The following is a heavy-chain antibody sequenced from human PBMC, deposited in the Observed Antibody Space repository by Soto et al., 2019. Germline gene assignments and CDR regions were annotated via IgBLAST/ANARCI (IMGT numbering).Heavy chain of an antibody. CDR3: ARGGYYDSSGYYRSSQFDY. D-gene: IGHD3-22*01. CDR2: IYSGGST. J-gene: IGHJ4*02. V-gene: IGHV3-66*01. Sequence: GGSLRLSCAASGFTVSSNYMSWVRQAPGKGLEWVSVIYSGGSTYYADSVKGRFTISRDNSKNTLYLQMNSLRAEDTAVYYCARGGYYDSSGYYRSSQFDYWGQGTLVTVSS. CDR1: GFTVSSNY.